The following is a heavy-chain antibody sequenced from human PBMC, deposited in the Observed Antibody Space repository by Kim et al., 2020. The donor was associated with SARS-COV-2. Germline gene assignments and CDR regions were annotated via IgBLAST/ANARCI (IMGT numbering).Heavy chain of an antibody. Sequence: GGSLRLSCAASGFTFSSYSMNWVRQAPGKGLEWVSSISSSSSYIYYADSVKGRFTISRDNAKNSLYLQMNSLRAEDTAVYYCARAKKSMVRGVMGYYFDYWGQGTLVTVSS. CDR2: ISSSSSYI. CDR1: GFTFSSYS. D-gene: IGHD3-10*01. J-gene: IGHJ4*02. CDR3: ARAKKSMVRGVMGYYFDY. V-gene: IGHV3-21*01.